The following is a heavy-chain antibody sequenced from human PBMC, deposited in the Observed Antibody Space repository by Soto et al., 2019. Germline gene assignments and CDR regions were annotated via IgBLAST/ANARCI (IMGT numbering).Heavy chain of an antibody. D-gene: IGHD3-3*01. J-gene: IGHJ6*02. CDR1: GGSISSGGYY. Sequence: PSETLSLTCTVSGGSISSGGYYWSWIRQHPGKGLEWIGYIYYSGSTYYNPSLKSRVTISVDTSKNQFSLKLSSVTAADTAVYYCARAGAGGDFWSGYYLYYYYGMDVWRQGTTVTVSS. V-gene: IGHV4-31*03. CDR3: ARAGAGGDFWSGYYLYYYYGMDV. CDR2: IYYSGST.